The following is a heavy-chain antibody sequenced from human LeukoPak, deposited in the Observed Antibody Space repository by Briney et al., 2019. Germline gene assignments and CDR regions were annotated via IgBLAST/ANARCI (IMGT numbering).Heavy chain of an antibody. CDR3: ASSGGYCSGGSCYSSWFDP. CDR1: GGSFSGYY. CDR2: INHSGST. J-gene: IGHJ5*02. V-gene: IGHV4-34*01. D-gene: IGHD2-15*01. Sequence: SETLSLTCAVYGGSFSGYYWSWIRQPPGKGLEWIGEINHSGSTNYNPSLKSRVTISVDTSKNQFSLKLSSVTAADTAVYYCASSGGYCSGGSCYSSWFDPWGQGTLVTVSS.